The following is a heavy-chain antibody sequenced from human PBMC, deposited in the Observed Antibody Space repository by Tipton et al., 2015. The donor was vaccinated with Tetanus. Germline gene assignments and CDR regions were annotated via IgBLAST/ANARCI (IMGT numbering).Heavy chain of an antibody. J-gene: IGHJ5*02. V-gene: IGHV4-61*08. D-gene: IGHD3-10*01. CDR3: AGGLVRWYEP. Sequence: TLSLTCTVSGGSLRSGDYSWNWIRQPPGKGLEWLAYVSYSGRTNSNYSLKSRISISQDTSKNQFSLKLTSVTAADTAVYSCAGGLVRWYEPWGRGTLVSVSS. CDR1: GGSLRSGDYS. CDR2: VSYSGRT.